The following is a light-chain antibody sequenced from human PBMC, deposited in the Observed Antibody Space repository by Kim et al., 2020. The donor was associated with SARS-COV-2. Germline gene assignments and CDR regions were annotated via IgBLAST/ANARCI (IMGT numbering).Light chain of an antibody. CDR3: SSFTSSSTLV. Sequence: GQSTTISCSGTSSDVGRYNFVSWYQQLPGKAPKLMIYDVNNRPSGVSNRFSGSKSGYTASLTISGLQTDDEADYYCSSFTSSSTLVFGGGTKLTVL. J-gene: IGLJ3*02. CDR2: DVN. CDR1: SSDVGRYNF. V-gene: IGLV2-14*03.